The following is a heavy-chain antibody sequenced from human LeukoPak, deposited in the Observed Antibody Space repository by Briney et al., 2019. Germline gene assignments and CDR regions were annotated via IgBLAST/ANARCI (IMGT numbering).Heavy chain of an antibody. V-gene: IGHV3-64D*06. CDR3: MTRARGPPHY. CDR1: GFTLSNYA. D-gene: IGHD3-10*01. J-gene: IGHJ4*02. Sequence: GGSLRLSCSGSGFTLSNYALHWVRQAPGKGLECISAIGTNGGDTYYADSVKGRFTISRDNSKNTVYLQMSSLRIEDTAVYHCMTRARGPPHYWGQGTLGTVSS. CDR2: IGTNGGDT.